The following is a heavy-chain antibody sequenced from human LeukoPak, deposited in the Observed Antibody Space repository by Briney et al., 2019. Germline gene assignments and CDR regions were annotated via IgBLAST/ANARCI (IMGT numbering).Heavy chain of an antibody. D-gene: IGHD5-18*01. V-gene: IGHV3-48*04. J-gene: IGHJ4*02. CDR1: GFTFSSYS. Sequence: GGSLRLSCAASGFTFSSYSMNWVRQAPGKGLEWVSYISSSSSTIYYADSVKGRFTISRDNAKTSLYLQMNSLRAEDTAVYYCARHLSGVTGYTYGRGIDYWGQGTLVTVSS. CDR3: ARHLSGVTGYTYGRGIDY. CDR2: ISSSSSTI.